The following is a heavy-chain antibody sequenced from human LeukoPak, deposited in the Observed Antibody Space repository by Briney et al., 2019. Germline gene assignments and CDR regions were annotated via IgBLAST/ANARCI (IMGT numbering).Heavy chain of an antibody. CDR3: ARDGDYDILTGEPYYFDY. CDR2: INPNSGGT. Sequence: GASVKVSCKASGYTFTGYYMHWVRQAPGQGLEWMGRINPNSGGTNYAQKFQGRVTMTRDTSISTAYMELSSLRSEDTAVYYWARDGDYDILTGEPYYFDYWGQGTLVTVSS. CDR1: GYTFTGYY. V-gene: IGHV1-2*06. J-gene: IGHJ4*02. D-gene: IGHD3-9*01.